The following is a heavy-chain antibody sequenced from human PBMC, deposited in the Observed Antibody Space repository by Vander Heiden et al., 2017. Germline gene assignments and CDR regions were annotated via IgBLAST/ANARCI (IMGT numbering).Heavy chain of an antibody. Sequence: EVQLVESGGGLVKPGGSLRLSCAASGFNFSNAWMRWVRQAPGKGLEWVGRIKSKTDGGTTDYAAPVKGRFTISRDDSKNTLYLQMNSLKTEDTAVYYCTTGYCSGGSCDYYYYGMDVWGQGTTVTVSS. J-gene: IGHJ6*02. CDR1: GFNFSNAW. V-gene: IGHV3-15*01. D-gene: IGHD2-15*01. CDR2: IKSKTDGGTT. CDR3: TTGYCSGGSCDYYYYGMDV.